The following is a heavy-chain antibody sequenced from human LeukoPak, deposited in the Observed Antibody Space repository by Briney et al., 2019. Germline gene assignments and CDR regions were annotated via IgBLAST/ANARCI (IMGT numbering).Heavy chain of an antibody. Sequence: AETLSLTCTVSGGSISSYYWSWIRQPAGKGLEWIGRIYTSGSTNYNHSLKSRVTMSVDTSKNQFSLKLSSRTAADTAVYYCARDSTVSHAFDIWGQGTMVTVSS. CDR1: GGSISSYY. D-gene: IGHD4-17*01. V-gene: IGHV4-4*07. CDR3: ARDSTVSHAFDI. J-gene: IGHJ3*02. CDR2: IYTSGST.